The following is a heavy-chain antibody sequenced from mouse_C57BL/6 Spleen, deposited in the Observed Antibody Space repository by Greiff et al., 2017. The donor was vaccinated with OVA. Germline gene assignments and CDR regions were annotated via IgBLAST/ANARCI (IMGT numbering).Heavy chain of an antibody. Sequence: QVQLQQPGAELVRPGTSVKLSCKASGYTFPSYWMHWVKQRPGQGLEWIGVIDPSDSYTNYNQKFKGKATLTVDTSSSTAYMQLSSLTSEDSAVYYCARYYGSSYYFDYWGQGTTRTVSS. CDR2: IDPSDSYT. J-gene: IGHJ2*01. CDR3: ARYYGSSYYFDY. CDR1: GYTFPSYW. V-gene: IGHV1-59*01. D-gene: IGHD1-1*01.